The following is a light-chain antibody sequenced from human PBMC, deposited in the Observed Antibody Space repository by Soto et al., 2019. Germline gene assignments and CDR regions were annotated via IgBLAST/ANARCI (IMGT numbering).Light chain of an antibody. V-gene: IGKV2-30*02. J-gene: IGKJ4*01. CDR3: VQGTHWPPT. CDR2: EVS. Sequence: DVAMTQSPLSLSVTLGQPASISCRSSQGLEHSDGNSYLSWFHQRPGQSPRRLIYEVSNRDSGVPDRFSGSGSGTDFTLKISRVEAEDVGVYYCVQGTHWPPTFGGRTQVEIK. CDR1: QGLEHSDGNSY.